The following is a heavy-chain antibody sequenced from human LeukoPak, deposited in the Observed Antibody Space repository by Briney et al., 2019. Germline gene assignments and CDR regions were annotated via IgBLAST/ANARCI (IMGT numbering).Heavy chain of an antibody. Sequence: PGGSLRLSCAASGFTVSSNYMSWVRQAPGKGLEWVSVIYSGGSTYYADSVKGRFTISRDNSKDTLNLQVNSLRAEDTAMYYCVRDRCSGGSCYYFDYWGQGTLVTVSS. J-gene: IGHJ4*02. CDR3: VRDRCSGGSCYYFDY. V-gene: IGHV3-53*01. D-gene: IGHD2-15*01. CDR1: GFTVSSNY. CDR2: IYSGGST.